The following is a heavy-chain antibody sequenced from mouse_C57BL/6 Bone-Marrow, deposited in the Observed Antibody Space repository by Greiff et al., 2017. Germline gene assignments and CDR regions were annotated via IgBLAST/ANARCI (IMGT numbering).Heavy chain of an antibody. CDR1: GYTFTSYW. J-gene: IGHJ3*01. V-gene: IGHV1-72*01. D-gene: IGHD1-1*01. Sequence: QVQLQQPGAELVKPGASVKLSCKASGYTFTSYWMHWVKQRPGRGLEWIGRIDPTSGGTKYNEKFKSKATLTVDKPSSTAYMQLSSLTSEDSAVYCCARSRYGSRGRFAYWGQGTLVTVSA. CDR3: ARSRYGSRGRFAY. CDR2: IDPTSGGT.